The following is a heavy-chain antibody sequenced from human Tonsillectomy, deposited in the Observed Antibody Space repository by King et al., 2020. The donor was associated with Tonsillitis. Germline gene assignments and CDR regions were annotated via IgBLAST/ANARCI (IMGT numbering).Heavy chain of an antibody. D-gene: IGHD1-26*01. CDR3: VRFSRGGGARGCFDY. V-gene: IGHV3-48*01. J-gene: IGHJ4*02. CDR2: ISSSSSTI. Sequence: VQLVESGGGLVQPGGSLRLSCAASGFTFSSYSMNWVRQAPGKGLEWVSYISSSSSTIYYADSVKGRFTISRDNAKNSLYLQMNSLRAEDTAVYYCVRFSRGGGARGCFDYWGQGTLVTVSS. CDR1: GFTFSSYS.